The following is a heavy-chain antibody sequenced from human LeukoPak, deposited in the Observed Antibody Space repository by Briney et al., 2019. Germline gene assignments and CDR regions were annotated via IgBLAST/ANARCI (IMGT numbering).Heavy chain of an antibody. V-gene: IGHV3-74*01. CDR3: ARGDTSPFY. CDR2: MNSDGSYT. J-gene: IGHJ4*02. Sequence: GGSLRLSCGASGFXFSSNWIHWVRQAPGKGPVWVSRMNSDGSYTSYADTAKGRFTISRDNAKNTLHLQMNSLRVEDTALYYCARGDTSPFYWGQGTLVTVSS. D-gene: IGHD5-18*01. CDR1: GFXFSSNW.